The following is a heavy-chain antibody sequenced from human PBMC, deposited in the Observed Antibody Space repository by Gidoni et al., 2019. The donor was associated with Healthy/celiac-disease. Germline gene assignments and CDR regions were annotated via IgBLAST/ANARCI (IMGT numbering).Heavy chain of an antibody. CDR2: ISGSGGST. Sequence: EVQLLESGGGLVQPGGSLRLSCAASGFTFSSYAMSWVRQAPGKGLEWVSAISGSGGSTYYADSVKGRFTISRDNSKNTLYLQMNSLRAEDTAVYYCAKVLGYCSGGSCYHDAFDIGGQGTMVTVSS. CDR1: GFTFSSYA. V-gene: IGHV3-23*01. CDR3: AKVLGYCSGGSCYHDAFDI. D-gene: IGHD2-15*01. J-gene: IGHJ3*02.